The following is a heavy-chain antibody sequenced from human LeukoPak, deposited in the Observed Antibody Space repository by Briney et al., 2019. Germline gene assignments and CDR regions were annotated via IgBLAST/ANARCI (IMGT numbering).Heavy chain of an antibody. CDR1: GYTFTGYY. J-gene: IGHJ4*02. Sequence: ASVKVSCKASGYTFTGYYMHWVRQAPGQGLEWMGWVSPNSGGTNYAQKFQGRVTMTRDTAISTAYMELSSLRSDDTAVYYCWADGYTSASYWGQGTLVTVSS. V-gene: IGHV1-2*02. D-gene: IGHD5-18*01. CDR3: WADGYTSASY. CDR2: VSPNSGGT.